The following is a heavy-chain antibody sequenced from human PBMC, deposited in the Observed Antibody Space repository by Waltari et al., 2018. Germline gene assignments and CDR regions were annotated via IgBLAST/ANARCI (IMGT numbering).Heavy chain of an antibody. D-gene: IGHD7-27*01. V-gene: IGHV1-2*06. Sequence: QVQLVQSGAEVKKPGASVTVFCKASGSTFTGYYMHWVRQAPGEGIEWMGRINPNSGGTNYAQKFQGRVTRTRDTSISTAYMEVSRLRSDDTAVYYCARVLSTVQLGIFAYWGQGTLVTVSS. J-gene: IGHJ4*02. CDR3: ARVLSTVQLGIFAY. CDR1: GSTFTGYY. CDR2: INPNSGGT.